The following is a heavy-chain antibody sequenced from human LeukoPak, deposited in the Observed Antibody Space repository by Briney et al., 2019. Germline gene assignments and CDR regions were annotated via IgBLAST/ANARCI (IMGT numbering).Heavy chain of an antibody. CDR2: IRSKAYGGTT. Sequence: GSLRLSCTASGFTFGDYAMSWVRQAPGKGLEWVGFIRSKAYGGTTEYAASVKGRFTISRDDSKSIAYLQMNSLKTEDTAVYYCTRDVYYYDSSGYAPRLYYYGMDVWGQGTTVTVSS. V-gene: IGHV3-49*04. CDR3: TRDVYYYDSSGYAPRLYYYGMDV. J-gene: IGHJ6*02. D-gene: IGHD3-22*01. CDR1: GFTFGDYA.